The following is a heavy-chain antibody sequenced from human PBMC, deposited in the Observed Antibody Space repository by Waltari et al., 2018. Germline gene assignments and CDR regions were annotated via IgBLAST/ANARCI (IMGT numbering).Heavy chain of an antibody. CDR3: ASIPLGGPNYYYYMDV. CDR2: IYYSGST. J-gene: IGHJ6*03. CDR1: GGSISSGGYY. D-gene: IGHD7-27*01. Sequence: QVQLQESGPGLVKPSQTLSLPCTVSGGSISSGGYYWSWIRQHPGKGLEWIGYIYYSGSTYYNPSLKSRVTISVDTSKNQFSLKLSSVTAADTAVYYCASIPLGGPNYYYYMDVWGKGTTVTVSS. V-gene: IGHV4-31*03.